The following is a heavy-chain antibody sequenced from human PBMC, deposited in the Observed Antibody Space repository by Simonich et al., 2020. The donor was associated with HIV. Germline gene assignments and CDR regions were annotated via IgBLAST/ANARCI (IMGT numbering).Heavy chain of an antibody. Sequence: QVQLVQSGAEVKKPGASVKVSCKASGYTFTGYHMHWVRQATGQGPERMGWRNPNNGNIDYAQKFQGRVTMTRNTSVSTAYMELSSLRSEDTAVYYCARSQGIVVVVAATYYYGMDVWGQGTTVTVSS. CDR1: GYTFTGYH. CDR3: ARSQGIVVVVAATYYYGMDV. J-gene: IGHJ6*02. CDR2: RNPNNGNI. D-gene: IGHD2-15*01. V-gene: IGHV1-8*02.